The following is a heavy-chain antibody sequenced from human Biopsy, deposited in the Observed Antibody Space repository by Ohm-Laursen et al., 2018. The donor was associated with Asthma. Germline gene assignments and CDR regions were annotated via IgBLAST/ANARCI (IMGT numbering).Heavy chain of an antibody. CDR2: INPSGGST. J-gene: IGHJ6*02. V-gene: IGHV1-46*01. CDR3: AREVSTVDYGYYYFAMDV. Sequence: GASVKVSCKASGYTFTSYYMHWVRQAPGQGLEWMGIINPSGGSTSYAQKFQGRVTMTRDTSTSTVYMELSSLRSEDSAVYYCAREVSTVDYGYYYFAMDVWGQGTLVTVSS. D-gene: IGHD4-17*01. CDR1: GYTFTSYY.